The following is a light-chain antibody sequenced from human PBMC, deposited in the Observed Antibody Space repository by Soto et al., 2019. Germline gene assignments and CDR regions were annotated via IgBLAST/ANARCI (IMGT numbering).Light chain of an antibody. Sequence: DIHMTQSPSSLSASVGDRATITCRASQSINNYLNWYQQKPGKAPKVLIYAASTLQSGVPSRFRGSGSGTDFTLTISSLQPEDFASYYCLQDYCDSWTFGQGTKVDIK. CDR2: AAS. J-gene: IGKJ1*01. CDR1: QSINNY. CDR3: LQDYCDSWT. V-gene: IGKV1-39*01.